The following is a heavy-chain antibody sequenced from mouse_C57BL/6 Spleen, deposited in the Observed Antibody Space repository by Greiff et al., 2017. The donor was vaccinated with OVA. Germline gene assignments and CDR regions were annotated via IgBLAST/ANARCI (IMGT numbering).Heavy chain of an antibody. Sequence: QVQLQQPGAELVKPGASVKLSCKASGYTFTSYWMQWVKQRPGQGLEWIGEIDPSDSYTNYNQKFKGKATLTVDTSSSTAYMQLSSLTSEDSAVYYCARKGAGSSYLYYAMDYWGQGTSVTVSS. V-gene: IGHV1-50*01. D-gene: IGHD1-1*01. CDR3: ARKGAGSSYLYYAMDY. CDR1: GYTFTSYW. J-gene: IGHJ4*01. CDR2: IDPSDSYT.